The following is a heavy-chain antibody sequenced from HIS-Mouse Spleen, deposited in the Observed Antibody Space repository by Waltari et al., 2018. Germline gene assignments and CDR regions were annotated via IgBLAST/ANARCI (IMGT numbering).Heavy chain of an antibody. Sequence: QVQLVQSGAEVKKPGASVKVSCKASGYTFTGYYMHWVRQAPGQGLEWMGWINPTSGGTNYAQKFQGRVTMTRDTSISTAYMELSRLRSDDTAVYYCARENALDAFDIWGQGTMVTVSS. CDR3: ARENALDAFDI. V-gene: IGHV1-2*02. CDR2: INPTSGGT. J-gene: IGHJ3*02. CDR1: GYTFTGYY.